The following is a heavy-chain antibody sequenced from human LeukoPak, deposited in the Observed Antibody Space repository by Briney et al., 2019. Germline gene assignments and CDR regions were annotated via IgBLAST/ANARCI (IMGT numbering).Heavy chain of an antibody. CDR3: ARDREWAGYNRRGVDY. J-gene: IGHJ4*02. Sequence: GGSLRLSCAASGFTFSYYSMNWVPQAPGKGLEWVSSITSSSSYIYYVDSVKGRFTISRDNAKNSLYLQMNSLRAEDTAMYYCARDREWAGYNRRGVDYWGQGALVTVSS. CDR1: GFTFSYYS. V-gene: IGHV3-21*01. CDR2: ITSSSSYI. D-gene: IGHD5-24*01.